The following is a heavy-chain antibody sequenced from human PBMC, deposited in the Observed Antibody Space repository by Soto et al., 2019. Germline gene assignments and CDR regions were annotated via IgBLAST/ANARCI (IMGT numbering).Heavy chain of an antibody. V-gene: IGHV1-18*01. J-gene: IGHJ6*02. CDR2: ISTYTGIT. Sequence: QVHLVQSGAEVKKPGASVKVSCKASGYTFTYYDITWVRQTPGQGLEWMGWISTYTGITNYAQKLQGRGTMTTDTSTSTAYLELRSLRSDDTAVYYCARGYYYGTGRPTPGGMDVWGQGTTVTVSS. D-gene: IGHD3-10*01. CDR3: ARGYYYGTGRPTPGGMDV. CDR1: GYTFTYYD.